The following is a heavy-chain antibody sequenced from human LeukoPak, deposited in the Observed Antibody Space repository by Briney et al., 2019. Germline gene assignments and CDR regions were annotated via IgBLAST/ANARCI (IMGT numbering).Heavy chain of an antibody. CDR1: AGSFSGYY. Sequence: KPSETLSLTCAVYAGSFSGYYWSWIRQPPGKGLEWIGEINHSGSTNYNPSPKSRVTISVDTSKNQFSLKLSSVTAADTAVYYCARGNPSYYYDSSGYYLWGQGTLVTVSS. J-gene: IGHJ5*02. D-gene: IGHD3-22*01. CDR2: INHSGST. V-gene: IGHV4-34*01. CDR3: ARGNPSYYYDSSGYYL.